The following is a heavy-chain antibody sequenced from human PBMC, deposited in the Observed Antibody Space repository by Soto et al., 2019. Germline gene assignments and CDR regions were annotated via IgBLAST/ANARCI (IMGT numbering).Heavy chain of an antibody. V-gene: IGHV1-69*01. J-gene: IGHJ6*02. D-gene: IGHD6-19*01. Sequence: QVQLVQSGAEVKKPGSSVKVSCKASGGTFSSYAISWVRQAPGQGLEWMGGIIPIFGTANYAQKFQGRVTITADESTSTAYMELSSLRSEDTAVYYCARDHRSQWLAQEEEEPYYYYGMDVWGQCTTVTVSS. CDR3: ARDHRSQWLAQEEEEPYYYYGMDV. CDR2: IIPIFGTA. CDR1: GGTFSSYA.